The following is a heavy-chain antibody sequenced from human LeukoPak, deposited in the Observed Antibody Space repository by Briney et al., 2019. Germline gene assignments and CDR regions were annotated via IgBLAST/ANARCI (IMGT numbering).Heavy chain of an antibody. D-gene: IGHD3-10*01. CDR1: GYSISTLAN. J-gene: IGHJ5*02. CDR3: ARYYGSGSYSFDP. V-gene: IGHV4-38-2*01. Sequence: SETLSLTCAVSGYSISTLANWGWIRQSPGKGLEWIGSVYYGGSTYYNPSLKSRVTISVDTSKNQFSLKLSSVTAADTAVYYCARYYGSGSYSFDPWGQGTLVTVSS. CDR2: VYYGGST.